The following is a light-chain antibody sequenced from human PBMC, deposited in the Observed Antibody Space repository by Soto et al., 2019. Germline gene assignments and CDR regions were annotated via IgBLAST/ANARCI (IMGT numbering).Light chain of an antibody. CDR2: GAF. V-gene: IGKV3-15*01. Sequence: EIVMTQSPATLSVSPGATATLSCRASQSVAFHLAWYQQKPGQGPRLLIYGAFTRATGIPARFSGSGSGTEFTITISSLQSEDFSVYYCQQYKKWPPLTFGGGTKVEIK. CDR3: QQYKKWPPLT. CDR1: QSVAFH. J-gene: IGKJ4*01.